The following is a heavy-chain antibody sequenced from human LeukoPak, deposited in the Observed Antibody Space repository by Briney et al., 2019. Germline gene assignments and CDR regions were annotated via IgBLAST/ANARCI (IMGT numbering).Heavy chain of an antibody. J-gene: IGHJ6*02. D-gene: IGHD6-19*01. V-gene: IGHV3-49*04. CDR3: TRYSSGWPYYYYGMDV. CDR1: GFTFGDYG. Sequence: GGSLRLSCTASGFTFGDYGMSWVGKAQGKGLGGVGFLRSKAYGGTTEYAASVKGRFTISRDDSKSIAYLQMNSLKTEDTAVYYCTRYSSGWPYYYYGMDVWGQGTTVTVSS. CDR2: LRSKAYGGTT.